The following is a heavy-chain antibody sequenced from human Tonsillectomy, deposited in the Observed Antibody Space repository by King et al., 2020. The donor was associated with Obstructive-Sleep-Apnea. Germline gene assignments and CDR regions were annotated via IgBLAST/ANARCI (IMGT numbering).Heavy chain of an antibody. D-gene: IGHD1-1*01. V-gene: IGHV3-30*18. Sequence: VQLVESGGGVVQPGRSLGLSCAASGFTFSSYGMHWVRQAPGKGLEWVAVISYDGRNKDYADSVKGRFTISRDNSKNTLYLQMNSLRAEDTAVYYCANNWKGGVSYYSGMDVWGHGTTVTVSS. CDR2: ISYDGRNK. J-gene: IGHJ6*02. CDR1: GFTFSSYG. CDR3: ANNWKGGVSYYSGMDV.